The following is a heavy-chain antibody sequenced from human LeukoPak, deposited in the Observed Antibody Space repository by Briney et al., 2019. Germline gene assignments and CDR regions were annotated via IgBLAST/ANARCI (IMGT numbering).Heavy chain of an antibody. CDR2: IYYSGST. V-gene: IGHV4-59*12. Sequence: PSETLSLTCTVSGGSISSYYWSWIRQPPGKGLEWIGYIYYSGSTNYNPSLKSRVTVSVDTSKNQFSLKLSPVTAADTAVYYCARVVAHFDYWGQGTLVTVSS. J-gene: IGHJ4*02. CDR1: GGSISSYY. D-gene: IGHD2-15*01. CDR3: ARVVAHFDY.